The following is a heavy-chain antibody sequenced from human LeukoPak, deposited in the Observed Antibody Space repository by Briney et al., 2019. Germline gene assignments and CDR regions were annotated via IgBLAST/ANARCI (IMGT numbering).Heavy chain of an antibody. D-gene: IGHD3-22*01. CDR1: GFRFSDHA. J-gene: IGHJ4*02. CDR2: INNGGENT. Sequence: GGSLRLSCAASGFRFSDHAMSWVRQAPGKGPEWVSVINNGGENTDYAKSVRGQFTISRDNSKNTLYLQMNSLRAEDTATYYCVYYDSSGYYYGRLRYWGQGTLVTVSS. V-gene: IGHV3-23*03. CDR3: VYYDSSGYYYGRLRY.